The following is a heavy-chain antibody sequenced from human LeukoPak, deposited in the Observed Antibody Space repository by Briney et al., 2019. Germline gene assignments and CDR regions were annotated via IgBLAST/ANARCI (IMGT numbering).Heavy chain of an antibody. J-gene: IGHJ4*02. CDR1: GGSISSSSYY. Sequence: SETLSLTCTVSGGSISSSSYYWGWIRQPPGKGLEWIGSIYYSGSTYYNPSLKSRVTMSVDTSKNQFSLRLSSVTAADTAVYYCARGEYYYGSGSPSFDYWGQGTLVTVSS. CDR2: IYYSGST. CDR3: ARGEYYYGSGSPSFDY. D-gene: IGHD3-10*01. V-gene: IGHV4-39*07.